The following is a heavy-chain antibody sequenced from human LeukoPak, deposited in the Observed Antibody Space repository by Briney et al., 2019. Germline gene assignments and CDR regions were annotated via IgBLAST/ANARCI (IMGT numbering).Heavy chain of an antibody. Sequence: PSETLSLTCTVSGGSISSGDYYWSWIRQPPGKGLEWIGYIYYSGSTYYNPSLKSRVTISVDTSKNQFSLKLSSVTAAGTAVYYCASKYSSSWYGWFDPWGQGTLVTVSS. D-gene: IGHD6-13*01. CDR1: GGSISSGDYY. CDR3: ASKYSSSWYGWFDP. CDR2: IYYSGST. J-gene: IGHJ5*02. V-gene: IGHV4-30-4*01.